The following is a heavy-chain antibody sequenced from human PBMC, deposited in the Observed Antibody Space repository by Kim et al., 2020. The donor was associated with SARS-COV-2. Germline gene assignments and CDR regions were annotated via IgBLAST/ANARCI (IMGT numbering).Heavy chain of an antibody. CDR2: ISSSSSYT. CDR3: ARVGYDYVWGSYRDYYYYYGMDV. V-gene: IGHV3-11*05. D-gene: IGHD3-16*02. CDR1: GFTFSDYY. Sequence: GGSLRLSCAASGFTFSDYYMSWIRQAPGKGLEWVSYISSSSSYTNYADSVKGRFTISRDNAKNSLYLQMNSLRAEDTAVYYCARVGYDYVWGSYRDYYYYYGMDVWGLGPTVTVSS. J-gene: IGHJ6*02.